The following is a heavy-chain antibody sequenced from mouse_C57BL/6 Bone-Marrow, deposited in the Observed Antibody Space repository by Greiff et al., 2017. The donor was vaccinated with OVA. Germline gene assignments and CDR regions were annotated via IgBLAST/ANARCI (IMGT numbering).Heavy chain of an antibody. V-gene: IGHV2-2*01. CDR1: GFSLTSYG. CDR2: IWSGGST. D-gene: IGHD1-1*01. CDR3: ASTTGDV. Sequence: QVQLQQSGPGLVQPSQSLSITCTVSGFSLTSYGVHWVRQSPGKGLEWLGVIWSGGSTDYNAAFISRLSISKDNSKSQVFFKMNSLQADDTAIYYCASTTGDVWGTGTTVTVSS. J-gene: IGHJ1*03.